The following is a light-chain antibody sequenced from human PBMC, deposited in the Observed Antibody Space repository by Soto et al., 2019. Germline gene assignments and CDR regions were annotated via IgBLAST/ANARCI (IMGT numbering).Light chain of an antibody. CDR3: QQTYTTPEIT. CDR1: QDIAIY. CDR2: AAS. V-gene: IGKV1-39*01. J-gene: IGKJ5*01. Sequence: IQLTHSPSSRSASVVDIVTITFRASQDIAIYLAWYQQKPGEAPKLLIYAASTLYGGVPSRFSGSGSGTDFTLTISSLQPEDFAIYYCQQTYTTPEITFGQGTRLEIK.